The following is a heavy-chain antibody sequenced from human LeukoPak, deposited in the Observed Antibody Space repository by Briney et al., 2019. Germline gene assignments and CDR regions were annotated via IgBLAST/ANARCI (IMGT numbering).Heavy chain of an antibody. CDR3: ARDPTVTTWVWFDP. CDR1: GGTFISYA. Sequence: SVTVSCKASGGTFISYAISWVRQAPGQGLEWMGRIIPIFGTANYAQKFQGRVTITADKSTSTAYMELSSLRSEDTAVYYCARDPTVTTWVWFDPWGQGTLVTVSS. J-gene: IGHJ5*02. CDR2: IIPIFGTA. D-gene: IGHD4-17*01. V-gene: IGHV1-69*06.